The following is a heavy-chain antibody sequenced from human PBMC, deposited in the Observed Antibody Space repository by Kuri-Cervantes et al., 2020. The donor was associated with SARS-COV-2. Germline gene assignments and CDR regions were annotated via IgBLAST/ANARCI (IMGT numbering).Heavy chain of an antibody. V-gene: IGHV4-39*01. CDR2: IYYSGST. Sequence: ESLKISCIVSGGSINSDEYYWSWNRQPAGKGLEWIGRIYYSGSTYYNPSLKSRVTISVDTSKNQFSLKLSSVTAADTAVYYCARRRSGWYRYFDYWGQGTLVTVSS. D-gene: IGHD6-19*01. CDR3: ARRRSGWYRYFDY. J-gene: IGHJ4*02. CDR1: GGSINSDEYY.